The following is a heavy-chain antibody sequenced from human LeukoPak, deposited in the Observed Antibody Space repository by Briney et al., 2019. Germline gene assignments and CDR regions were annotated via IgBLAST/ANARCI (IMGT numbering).Heavy chain of an antibody. CDR1: GFTFSSYA. D-gene: IGHD6-13*01. J-gene: IGHJ6*02. V-gene: IGHV3-30*04. Sequence: GRSLRLSCAASGFTFSSYAMHWVRQAPGKGLEWVAVISYDGSNKYYADSVKGRFTISRDNSKNTLYLQMNSLRAEDTAVFYCARAGIAAPGTLAAPDYYYYYGMDVWGQGTTVTVSS. CDR3: ARAGIAAPGTLAAPDYYYYYGMDV. CDR2: ISYDGSNK.